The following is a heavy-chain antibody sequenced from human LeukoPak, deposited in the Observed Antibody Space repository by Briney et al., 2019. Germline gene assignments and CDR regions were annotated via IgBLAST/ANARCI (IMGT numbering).Heavy chain of an antibody. Sequence: GGSLRLSCAASGFTFSSYAMHWVRQAPGKGLEWVAVISYDGSNKYYADSVKGRLTISRDNSKNTLYLQMNSLRAEDTAVYYCARDLLYSSGRLGYAFVIWGQGTMVTVSS. D-gene: IGHD6-19*01. CDR3: ARDLLYSSGRLGYAFVI. CDR1: GFTFSSYA. J-gene: IGHJ3*02. V-gene: IGHV3-30-3*01. CDR2: ISYDGSNK.